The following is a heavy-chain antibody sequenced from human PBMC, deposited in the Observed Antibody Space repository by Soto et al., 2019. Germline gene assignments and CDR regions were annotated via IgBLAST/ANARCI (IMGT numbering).Heavy chain of an antibody. Sequence: EVHLLDSGGGFVQPGGSLRLSCAASGFSFNSYAMSWVRQAPGKGLEWVSGISASGGTTYYADSVQGRFTISRDNSENSVSLRMSSLRVEDTAIYCCVKDRTSWHTWGFDYWGHGTLVSVSS. J-gene: IGHJ4*01. D-gene: IGHD7-27*01. V-gene: IGHV3-23*01. CDR3: VKDRTSWHTWGFDY. CDR1: GFSFNSYA. CDR2: ISASGGTT.